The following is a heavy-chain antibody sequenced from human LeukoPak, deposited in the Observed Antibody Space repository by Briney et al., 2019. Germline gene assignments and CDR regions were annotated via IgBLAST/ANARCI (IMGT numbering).Heavy chain of an antibody. CDR2: INHIGST. V-gene: IGHV4-34*01. Sequence: PSETLSLNCAVYGGSFSGYYWSWIRQPPGQGLEWIGEINHIGSTNYNPPLKSRVTISADTSKNQFSLKLTSVTAADTAVYYCARAGWYGSGSYPDYWGQGTPVTVSS. CDR3: ARAGWYGSGSYPDY. D-gene: IGHD3-10*01. J-gene: IGHJ4*02. CDR1: GGSFSGYY.